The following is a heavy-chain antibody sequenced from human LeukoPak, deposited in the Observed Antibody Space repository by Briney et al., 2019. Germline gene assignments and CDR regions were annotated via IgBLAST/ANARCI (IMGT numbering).Heavy chain of an antibody. V-gene: IGHV4-4*09. CDR1: GGSISGHY. J-gene: IGHJ5*02. CDR3: ARQAQDGSDNYFDP. D-gene: IGHD1-14*01. Sequence: PSETLSLTCTVSGGSISGHYWSWIRQSPGRGLEWIGNIWTSGITKYNPSLNSRVSISIDTSKNQFSLKVSPMTAADTAVYYCARQAQDGSDNYFDPWGQGTLVTVSS. CDR2: IWTSGIT.